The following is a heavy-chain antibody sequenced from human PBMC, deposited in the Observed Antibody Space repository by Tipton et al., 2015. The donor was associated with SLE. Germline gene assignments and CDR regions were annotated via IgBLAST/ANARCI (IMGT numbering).Heavy chain of an antibody. CDR1: GGSISGYY. V-gene: IGHV4-59*12. D-gene: IGHD3-3*01. CDR2: IYYSGST. J-gene: IGHJ6*02. CDR3: ARGEITIFGVVIIRDYYYYGMDV. Sequence: TLSLTCTVSGGSISGYYWSWIRQPPGKGLEWIGYIYYSGSTNYNPSLKSRVTISVDTSKNQFSLKLSSVTAADTAVYYCARGEITIFGVVIIRDYYYYGMDVWGQGTTVTVSS.